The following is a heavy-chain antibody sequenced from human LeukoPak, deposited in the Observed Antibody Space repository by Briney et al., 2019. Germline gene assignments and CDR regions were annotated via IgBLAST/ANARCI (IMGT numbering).Heavy chain of an antibody. V-gene: IGHV4-61*01. CDR2: IYYSGST. CDR3: ATDSSGYLGI. D-gene: IGHD3-22*01. J-gene: IGHJ3*02. Sequence: SETLSLTYTVSGGSVSSGSYYWSWIRQPPGKGLEWIGYIYYSGSTNYNPSLKSRVTISVDTSKNQFSLKLSSVTAADTAVYYCATDSSGYLGIWGQGTMVTDSS. CDR1: GGSVSSGSYY.